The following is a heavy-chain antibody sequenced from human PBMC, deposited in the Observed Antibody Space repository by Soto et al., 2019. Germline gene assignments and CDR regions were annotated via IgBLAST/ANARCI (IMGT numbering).Heavy chain of an antibody. CDR2: ISAYNGNT. Sequence: ASVKVSCKASGYTFRRYGITWLRQAPGQGLEWLGWISAYNGNTNYAQKVQDRLSLTTDTPTTTVYMELSRLTFDDTAMYHCECSALPRHFHARGQGTQVTVSS. D-gene: IGHD2-15*01. J-gene: IGHJ4*02. V-gene: IGHV1-18*04. CDR1: GYTFRRYG. CDR3: ECSALPRHFHA.